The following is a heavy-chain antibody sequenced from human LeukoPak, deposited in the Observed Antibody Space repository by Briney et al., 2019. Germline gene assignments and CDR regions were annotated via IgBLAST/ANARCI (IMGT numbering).Heavy chain of an antibody. CDR1: GGSISSGHYC. V-gene: IGHV4-30-4*08. CDR3: TRDFYGSGSYGFDI. CDR2: ICYTGNS. D-gene: IGHD3-10*01. J-gene: IGHJ3*02. Sequence: SQTLSLTCTVSGGSISSGHYCWSWIRQPPGRVLEWIGYICYTGNSYYNPSLESRVTISVDTSNNHFSLELTSVTAADTAVYYCTRDFYGSGSYGFDIWGQGTMVTVSS.